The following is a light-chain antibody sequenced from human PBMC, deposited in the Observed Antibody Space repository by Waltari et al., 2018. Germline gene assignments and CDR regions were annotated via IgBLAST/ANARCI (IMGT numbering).Light chain of an antibody. CDR2: DMN. Sequence: QSALTKPASVSGSPGQSVTISCTRTSRDVGRSDQISWYRQHPGTAPTLIIFDMNNRPSGVSNRFSGSKSGNTASLTISGLQPDDEADYYCNSYTITNTIIFGGGTRLTVL. V-gene: IGLV2-14*03. J-gene: IGLJ2*01. CDR1: SRDVGRSDQ. CDR3: NSYTITNTII.